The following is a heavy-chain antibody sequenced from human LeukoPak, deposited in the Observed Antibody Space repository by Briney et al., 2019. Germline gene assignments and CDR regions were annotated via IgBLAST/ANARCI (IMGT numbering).Heavy chain of an antibody. CDR1: GFTFDDYA. Sequence: GGSLRLSCAASGFTFDDYAMHRVRQAPGKGLEWVSGISWNSGSIGYADSVKGRFTISRDNAKNSLYLQMNSLRAEDTAVYYCARSSRDGHIRYWGQGTLVTVSS. CDR3: ARSSRDGHIRY. CDR2: ISWNSGSI. D-gene: IGHD5-24*01. V-gene: IGHV3-9*01. J-gene: IGHJ4*02.